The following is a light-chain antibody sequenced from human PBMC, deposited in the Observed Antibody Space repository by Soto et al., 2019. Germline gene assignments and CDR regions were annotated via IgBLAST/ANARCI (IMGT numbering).Light chain of an antibody. CDR2: KAS. Sequence: IQMTQSPSTLSASVGDTVTITCRASQSISSWLAWYQQKPGKAPKLLIYKASSLEGGVPSRFSGSGSGTDFTLTISSLQPDDFATYYCQQYHSYSLTFGGGTKVDIK. CDR1: QSISSW. J-gene: IGKJ4*01. V-gene: IGKV1-5*03. CDR3: QQYHSYSLT.